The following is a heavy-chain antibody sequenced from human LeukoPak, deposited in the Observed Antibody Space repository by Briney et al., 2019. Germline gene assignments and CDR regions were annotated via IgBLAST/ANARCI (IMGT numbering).Heavy chain of an antibody. D-gene: IGHD6-13*01. J-gene: IGHJ4*02. CDR3: AASIVGIAAAGTADY. CDR2: IIPIFGTA. CDR1: GGTFSSYA. V-gene: IGHV1-69*13. Sequence: SVKVSCKASGGTFSSYAISWVRQAPGQGLEWMGGIIPIFGTANYAQKFQGRVTITADESTSTAYMELSSLRSEDTAVYYCAASIVGIAAAGTADYWGQGTLVTFSS.